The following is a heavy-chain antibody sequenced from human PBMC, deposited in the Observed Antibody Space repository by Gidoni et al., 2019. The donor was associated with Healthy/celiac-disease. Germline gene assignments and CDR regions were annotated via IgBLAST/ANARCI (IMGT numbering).Heavy chain of an antibody. CDR3: ARDIVVVPAAMPPGFSRNFYRSYMDV. CDR1: GFTFSSYA. V-gene: IGHV3-30-3*01. CDR2: ISYDGSNK. D-gene: IGHD2-2*01. Sequence: QVQLVESGGGVVQPGRSLRLSCAASGFTFSSYAMHWVRQAPGKGLEWVAVISYDGSNKYYADSVKGRFTISRDNSKNTLYLQMNSLRAEDTAVYYCARDIVVVPAAMPPGFSRNFYRSYMDVWGKGTTVTVSS. J-gene: IGHJ6*03.